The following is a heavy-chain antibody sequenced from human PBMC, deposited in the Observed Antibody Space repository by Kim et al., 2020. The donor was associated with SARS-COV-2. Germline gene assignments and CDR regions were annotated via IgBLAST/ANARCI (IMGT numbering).Heavy chain of an antibody. V-gene: IGHV4-39*01. CDR2: IYYSGST. J-gene: IGHJ5*02. Sequence: SETLSLTCTVSGGSISSSSYYWGWIRQPPGKGLEWIGSIYYSGSTYYNPSLKSRVTISVDTSKNQFSLKLSSVTAADTAVYYCAGRWGLYCSSTSCPSGLNWFDPWGQGTLVTVSS. D-gene: IGHD2-2*01. CDR3: AGRWGLYCSSTSCPSGLNWFDP. CDR1: GGSISSSSYY.